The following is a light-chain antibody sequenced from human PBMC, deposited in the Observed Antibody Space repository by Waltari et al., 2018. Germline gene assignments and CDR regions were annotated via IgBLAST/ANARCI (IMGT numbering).Light chain of an antibody. CDR3: QQYDAWPPWT. Sequence: EIVMTQSPTTLSVSPGERVTLSCRASQSVTTNLAWYQQKPGQAPGMLIYGASTRATGIPARFTGSGSETEFTLTISSLQSEDSAVYFCQQYDAWPPWTFGQGTKVEIK. V-gene: IGKV3-15*01. J-gene: IGKJ1*01. CDR1: QSVTTN. CDR2: GAS.